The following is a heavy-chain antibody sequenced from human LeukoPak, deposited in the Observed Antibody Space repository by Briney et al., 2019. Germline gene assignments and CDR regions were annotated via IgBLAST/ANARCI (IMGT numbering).Heavy chain of an antibody. CDR1: GFTFSSYA. J-gene: IGHJ1*01. V-gene: IGHV3-23*01. CDR3: AKDSYSGYGSEYFQH. Sequence: GGSLRLSCAASGFTFSSYAMSWVRQAPGKGLEWVSAISGSGGSTYYADSVKGRFTISRDNSKNTLYLQMNSLRAEDTAVYYCAKDSYSGYGSEYFQHWGQGTLVTVSS. CDR2: ISGSGGST. D-gene: IGHD5-12*01.